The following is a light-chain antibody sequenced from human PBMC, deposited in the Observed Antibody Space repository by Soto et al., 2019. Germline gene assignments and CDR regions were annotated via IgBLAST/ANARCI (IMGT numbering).Light chain of an antibody. CDR1: QGIRND. Sequence: DIQMTQSPSSLSSSVGYRVTITCRASQGIRNDLSWYQQKPGKAPELLIYAASTLQSGVPSRFSGSGSGTDFTLTISRLEPEDFAVYYCQQYGSAPAITFGQGTRLEIK. J-gene: IGKJ5*01. V-gene: IGKV1-17*01. CDR2: AAS. CDR3: QQYGSAPAIT.